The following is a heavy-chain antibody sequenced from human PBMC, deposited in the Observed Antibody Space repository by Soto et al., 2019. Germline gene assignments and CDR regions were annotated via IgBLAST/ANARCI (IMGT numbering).Heavy chain of an antibody. J-gene: IGHJ6*04. Sequence: QVRLVESGGGVVQPGWSLRLSCAASRFTFSNYGMHWVRQAPGKGLEWVAVIWYDGSNKYYTDSVKGRFTISRENSKNTLYLQMDSLRAEDTAVYFCARSQGRFYGSGSYKGLDVWGKGTTVTVSS. D-gene: IGHD3-10*01. CDR1: RFTFSNYG. CDR2: IWYDGSNK. V-gene: IGHV3-33*01. CDR3: ARSQGRFYGSGSYKGLDV.